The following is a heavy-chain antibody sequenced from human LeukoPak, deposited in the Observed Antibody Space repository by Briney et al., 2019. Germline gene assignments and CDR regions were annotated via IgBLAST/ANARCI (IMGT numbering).Heavy chain of an antibody. CDR3: AREGLTSVIGLGP. D-gene: IGHD5/OR15-5a*01. J-gene: IGHJ5*02. V-gene: IGHV3-21*01. Sequence: GGSLRPSCAASGFTFSYYSMYWVRQAPGKGLEWVSSISGSSNYIFYGDSVKGRFTISRDSAKNALYLQMNSLRAEDTAIYYCAREGLTSVIGLGPWDRGTLVTVSS. CDR2: ISGSSNYI. CDR1: GFTFSYYS.